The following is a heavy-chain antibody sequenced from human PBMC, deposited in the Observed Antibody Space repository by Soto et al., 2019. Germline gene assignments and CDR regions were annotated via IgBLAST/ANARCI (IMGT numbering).Heavy chain of an antibody. CDR3: ARNCGGDCYAPVGLPLGKTYYYYYVMDF. Sequence: GASVKVSCKASGYSNTGYYMHWLRQEPGKGLEWMGWINPNSGGTNYAQKFQGWVTMTRDTSISTAYMELSRLGSDDTAVYYCARNCGGDCYAPVGLPLGKTYYYYYVMDFWGQGTTVTVSS. CDR2: INPNSGGT. D-gene: IGHD2-21*02. CDR1: GYSNTGYY. J-gene: IGHJ6*02. V-gene: IGHV1-2*04.